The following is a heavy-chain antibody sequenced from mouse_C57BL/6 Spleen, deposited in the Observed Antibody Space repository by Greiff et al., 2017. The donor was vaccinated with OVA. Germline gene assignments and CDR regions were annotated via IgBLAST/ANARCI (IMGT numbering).Heavy chain of an antibody. V-gene: IGHV5-4*01. J-gene: IGHJ4*01. D-gene: IGHD1-1*01. CDR1: GFTFSSYA. CDR3: AREGYGSLYYAMDY. CDR2: ISDGGSYT. Sequence: EVKLVESGGGLVKPGGSLKLSCAASGFTFSSYAMSWVRQTPEKRLEWVATISDGGSYTYYPDNVKGRFTISRDNAKNNLYLQMSHLKSEDTAMYYCAREGYGSLYYAMDYWGQGTSVTVSS.